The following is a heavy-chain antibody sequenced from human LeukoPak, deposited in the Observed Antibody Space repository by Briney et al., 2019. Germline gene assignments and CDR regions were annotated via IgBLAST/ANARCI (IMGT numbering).Heavy chain of an antibody. CDR3: ARLSGSGSYYRETQVFDY. Sequence: SETLSLTCTVSGGSISSYYWSWIRQPPGKGLEWIGYIYYSGSTNYNPSLKSRVTISVDMSKNQFSLKLSSVTAADTAVYYCARLSGSGSYYRETQVFDYWGQGTLVTVSS. CDR1: GGSISSYY. V-gene: IGHV4-59*01. CDR2: IYYSGST. J-gene: IGHJ4*02. D-gene: IGHD3-10*01.